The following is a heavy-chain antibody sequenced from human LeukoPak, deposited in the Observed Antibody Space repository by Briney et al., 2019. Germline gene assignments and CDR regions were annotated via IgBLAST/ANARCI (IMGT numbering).Heavy chain of an antibody. CDR3: AKAPGGVAAELDY. V-gene: IGHV3-30*18. D-gene: IGHD6-13*01. Sequence: PGRSLRLSCAASGFTFSSYGMHWVRQAPGKGLEWVAVISYDGSNKYYADSVKGRFTISRDNSKNTLYLQMNSLRAEDTAVYYCAKAPGGVAAELDYWGQGTLVNVSS. CDR1: GFTFSSYG. CDR2: ISYDGSNK. J-gene: IGHJ4*02.